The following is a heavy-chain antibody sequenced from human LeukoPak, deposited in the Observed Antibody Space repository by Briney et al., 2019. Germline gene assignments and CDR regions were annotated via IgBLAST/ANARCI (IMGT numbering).Heavy chain of an antibody. Sequence: ASVKVSCKASGYTFTSYGISWVRQAPGQGLEWMGIINPSGDSTGYAQKFQGRVTVTKDVSTYTLYMELSSLTSEDTAVYYCARDLGGYWGFDYWGQGTLVTVSS. CDR1: GYTFTSYG. V-gene: IGHV1-46*01. CDR3: ARDLGGYWGFDY. CDR2: INPSGDST. D-gene: IGHD7-27*01. J-gene: IGHJ4*02.